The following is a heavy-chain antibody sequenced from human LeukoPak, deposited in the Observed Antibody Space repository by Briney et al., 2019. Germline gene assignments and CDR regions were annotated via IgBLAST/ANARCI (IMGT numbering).Heavy chain of an antibody. CDR3: AKDREGLSSGYDLEYFDY. Sequence: SGGSLRLSCAASGFTFSSYAMNWVRQAPGKGLEWVSAISGGGGTTYYADSVKGRFTISRDNSMHTLFLQMNSLRAEDTAVYYCAKDREGLSSGYDLEYFDYWGQGTLVTVSS. D-gene: IGHD5-12*01. V-gene: IGHV3-23*01. J-gene: IGHJ4*02. CDR1: GFTFSSYA. CDR2: ISGGGGTT.